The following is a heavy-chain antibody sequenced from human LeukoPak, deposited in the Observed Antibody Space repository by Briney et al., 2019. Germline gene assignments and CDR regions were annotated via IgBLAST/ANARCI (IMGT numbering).Heavy chain of an antibody. CDR3: ARDWSGSYAQ. CDR1: GYTFYDHD. CDR2: INPNSGGT. Sequence: ASVKVSCKASGYTFYDHDMHWVIQAPGQGLEWMGRINPNSGGTTYAQKFQGRVTMNRDTSISTAYMELSRLTSDDTAMYYCARDWSGSYAQWGQGTLVSVSS. J-gene: IGHJ4*02. D-gene: IGHD1-26*01. V-gene: IGHV1-2*06.